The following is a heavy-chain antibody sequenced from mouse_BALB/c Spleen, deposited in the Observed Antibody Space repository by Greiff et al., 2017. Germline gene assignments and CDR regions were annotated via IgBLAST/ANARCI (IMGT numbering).Heavy chain of an antibody. CDR1: GYTFTSYY. V-gene: IGHV1S81*02. CDR2: INPSNGGT. CDR3: TRSRHYYGLDY. Sequence: QVQLQQSGAELVKPGASVKLSCKASGYTFTSYYMYWVKQRPGQGLEWIGEINPSNGGTNFNEKFKSKATLTVDKSSSTAYMQLSSLTSEDSAVYYFTRSRHYYGLDYWGQGTSVTVSS. D-gene: IGHD1-2*01. J-gene: IGHJ4*01.